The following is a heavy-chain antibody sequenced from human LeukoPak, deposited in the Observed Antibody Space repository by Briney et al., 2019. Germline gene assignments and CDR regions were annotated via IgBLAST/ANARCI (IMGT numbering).Heavy chain of an antibody. CDR1: GFTFSSYG. V-gene: IGHV3-30*03. J-gene: IGHJ6*02. D-gene: IGHD6-13*01. Sequence: GGSLRLSCAASGFTFSSYGMHWVRQAPGKGLEWVALISYNGNDRDHADSVKGRFTISRDNSKNTLYLQMNSLRAEDTAVYYCARDLEVRGVAAAGRPYYYYYALDVWGQGTTVTVSS. CDR2: ISYNGNDR. CDR3: ARDLEVRGVAAAGRPYYYYYALDV.